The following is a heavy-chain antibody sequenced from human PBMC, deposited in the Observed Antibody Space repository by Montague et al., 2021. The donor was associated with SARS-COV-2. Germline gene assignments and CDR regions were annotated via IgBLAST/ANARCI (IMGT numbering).Heavy chain of an antibody. D-gene: IGHD2-2*01. CDR3: ARERGYCSSTSCYGDFYYGMDV. Sequence: SLRLSCAASGFTFSGYSMNWVHQAPGKGLEWVSYISSSSYTIYYADSVKGRFTISRDNAKNSLYLQMNSLRDEDTAVYSCARERGYCSSTSCYGDFYYGMDVWGQGTTATVSS. V-gene: IGHV3-48*02. CDR1: GFTFSGYS. CDR2: ISSSSYTI. J-gene: IGHJ6*02.